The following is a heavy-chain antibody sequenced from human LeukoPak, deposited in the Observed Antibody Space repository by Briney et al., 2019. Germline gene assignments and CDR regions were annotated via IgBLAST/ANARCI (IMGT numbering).Heavy chain of an antibody. J-gene: IGHJ5*02. CDR3: ATSYGSGSYWFDP. CDR1: GYTLTELS. Sequence: ASVKVSCKVSGYTLTELSMHWVRQALGKGLEWMGGFDPEDGETIYAQKFQGRVTMTEDTSTDTAYMELSSLRSEDTAVYYCATSYGSGSYWFDPWGQGTLVTVSS. D-gene: IGHD3-10*01. V-gene: IGHV1-24*01. CDR2: FDPEDGET.